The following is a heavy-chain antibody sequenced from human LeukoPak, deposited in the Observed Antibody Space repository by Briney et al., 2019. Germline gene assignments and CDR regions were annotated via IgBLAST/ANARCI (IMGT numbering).Heavy chain of an antibody. D-gene: IGHD5-18*01. CDR3: ARAMDTAMGTWRNFQH. J-gene: IGHJ1*01. Sequence: VASVKVSCKASGYTFTNYAMNWVRQAPGQGLEWMGWINTNTGNPTYAQGFTGRFVFSLDTSVSTAYLQISSLKAEDTAVYYCARAMDTAMGTWRNFQHWGQGTLVTVSS. CDR1: GYTFTNYA. V-gene: IGHV7-4-1*02. CDR2: INTNTGNP.